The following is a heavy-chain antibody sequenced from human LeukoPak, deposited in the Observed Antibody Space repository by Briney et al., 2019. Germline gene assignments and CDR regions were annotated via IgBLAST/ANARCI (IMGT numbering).Heavy chain of an antibody. CDR1: GGSTSSYY. D-gene: IGHD3-10*01. CDR2: IFYSGST. Sequence: SETLSLTCTVSGGSTSSYYWSWIRQPPGKGLEWIGYIFYSGSTNYNPSLKSRVTISVDTSKNQFSLKLSSVTAADTAVYYCARASVLLSADYWGQGILVIVSA. CDR3: ARASVLLSADY. V-gene: IGHV4-59*08. J-gene: IGHJ4*02.